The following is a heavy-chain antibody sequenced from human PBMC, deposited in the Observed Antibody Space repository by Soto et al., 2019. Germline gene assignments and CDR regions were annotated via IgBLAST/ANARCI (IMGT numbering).Heavy chain of an antibody. J-gene: IGHJ3*02. CDR2: ISSSSSYI. CDR3: ARDFSSSWYGIDAFDI. CDR1: GFTFSSYS. V-gene: IGHV3-21*01. D-gene: IGHD6-13*01. Sequence: GGSLRLSCAASGFTFSSYSMNWVRQAPGKGLEWVSSISSSSSYIYYADSVKGRLTISRDNAKNSLYLQMNSLRAEDTAVYYCARDFSSSWYGIDAFDIWGQGTMVTVSS.